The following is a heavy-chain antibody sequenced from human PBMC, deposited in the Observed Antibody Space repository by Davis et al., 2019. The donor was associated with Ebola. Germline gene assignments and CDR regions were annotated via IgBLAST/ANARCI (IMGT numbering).Heavy chain of an antibody. CDR3: ARVRGTGDPDY. V-gene: IGHV3-9*01. D-gene: IGHD7-27*01. CDR2: IAWNSGST. Sequence: SLKISCAASGFSFDDYAMHWVRQVPGKGLEWVSGIAWNSGSTGFADSVKGRFTISRDNSKNTLYLQMNSLRAEDTAVYYCARVRGTGDPDYWGQGTLVTVSS. J-gene: IGHJ4*02. CDR1: GFSFDDYA.